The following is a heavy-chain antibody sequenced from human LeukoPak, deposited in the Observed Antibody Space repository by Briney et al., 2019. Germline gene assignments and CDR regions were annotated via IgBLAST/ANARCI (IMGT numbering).Heavy chain of an antibody. CDR3: ASGFYDNSGYSNWFDP. Sequence: PSETLSLTCRVSGCSLSSSYWNWIGQPPGKGLAWIGCIHYGGNTKYNPSLESRVTISLDASKNQFFLKLNSVTAEDTAVYYCASGFYDNSGYSNWFDPWGQGTLVTVSS. J-gene: IGHJ5*02. CDR1: GCSLSSSY. CDR2: IHYGGNT. D-gene: IGHD3-22*01. V-gene: IGHV4-59*01.